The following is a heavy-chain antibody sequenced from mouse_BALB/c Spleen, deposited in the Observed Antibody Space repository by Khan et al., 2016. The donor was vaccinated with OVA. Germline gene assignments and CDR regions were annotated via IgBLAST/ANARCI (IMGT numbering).Heavy chain of an antibody. Sequence: QVQLKESGPGLVAPSQSLSITCTVSGFSLTTYGVTWVRQPPGKGLEWLGVKWGDGNTDYHSALISRLSISKDNSENQVFLQLHSLQTDDTATYYCAKSFYSHYYAMDYWGQGTSVTVSS. D-gene: IGHD2-1*01. V-gene: IGHV2-3*01. J-gene: IGHJ4*01. CDR1: GFSLTTYG. CDR3: AKSFYSHYYAMDY. CDR2: KWGDGNT.